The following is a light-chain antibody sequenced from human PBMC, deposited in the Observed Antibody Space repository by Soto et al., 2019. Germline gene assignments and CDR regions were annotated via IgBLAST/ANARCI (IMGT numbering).Light chain of an antibody. V-gene: IGLV2-23*01. J-gene: IGLJ3*02. CDR1: SSDVGSYNL. CDR3: CSYAGSFWV. CDR2: EGS. Sequence: QSALTQPASVSGSPGQSITISCTGTSSDVGSYNLVSWYQQHPDKAPKLIIYEGSKRPSGVSNRFSGSKSGNTASLTISGLQAEDEADYFCCSYAGSFWVFGGGTKVTVL.